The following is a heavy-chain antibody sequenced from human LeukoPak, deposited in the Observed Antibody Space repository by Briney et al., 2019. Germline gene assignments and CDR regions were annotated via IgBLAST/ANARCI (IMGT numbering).Heavy chain of an antibody. Sequence: PSETLSLTCVVSGGPIRNSSYYWAWIRQPPGKGLEWIGNIYYSGRTYYNPSLKSRVTISVDTSRNQFSLRLDSVTAADPAVYYCARDYGGYGRFDFWGQGTLVTVSS. J-gene: IGHJ4*02. D-gene: IGHD5-12*01. CDR1: GGPIRNSSYY. CDR3: ARDYGGYGRFDF. V-gene: IGHV4-39*02. CDR2: IYYSGRT.